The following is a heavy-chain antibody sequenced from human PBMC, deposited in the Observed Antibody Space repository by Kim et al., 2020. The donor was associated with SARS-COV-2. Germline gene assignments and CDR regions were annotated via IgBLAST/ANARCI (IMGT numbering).Heavy chain of an antibody. Sequence: YAQKFQGRVTMTRDTSTSTVYMELSSLRSEDTAVYYCARAGIAVAFYYFDYWGQGTLVTVSS. CDR3: ARAGIAVAFYYFDY. J-gene: IGHJ4*02. D-gene: IGHD6-19*01. V-gene: IGHV1-46*01.